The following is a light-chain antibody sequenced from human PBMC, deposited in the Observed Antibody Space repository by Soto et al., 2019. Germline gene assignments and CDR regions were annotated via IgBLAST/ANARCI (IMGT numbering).Light chain of an antibody. V-gene: IGLV2-14*01. CDR1: STDVGGYKY. CDR3: SSYTSTNTVV. Sequence: QSVLTQPASVSGSPGQSITISCTGTSTDVGGYKYVSWYQQHPGNAPKLMIYDVSYRTSGISSRFSGSKSGNTASLTISGLQAEDEADYYCSSYTSTNTVVFGGGTKLTVL. J-gene: IGLJ2*01. CDR2: DVS.